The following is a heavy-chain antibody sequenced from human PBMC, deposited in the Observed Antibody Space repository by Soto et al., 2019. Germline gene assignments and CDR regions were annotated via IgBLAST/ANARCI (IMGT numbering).Heavy chain of an antibody. CDR1: GFTFSSYA. D-gene: IGHD3-10*01. J-gene: IGHJ4*02. V-gene: IGHV3-23*01. CDR2: ISGSGGST. CDR3: AKDSSDGWFGPQEVFYY. Sequence: EVQLLESGGGLVQPGGSLRLSCAASGFTFSSYAMSWVRQAPGKGLEWVSAISGSGGSTYYADSVKGRFTISRDNSKNALYLQMNSLRAEDTAVYYCAKDSSDGWFGPQEVFYYWGQGTLVTVSS.